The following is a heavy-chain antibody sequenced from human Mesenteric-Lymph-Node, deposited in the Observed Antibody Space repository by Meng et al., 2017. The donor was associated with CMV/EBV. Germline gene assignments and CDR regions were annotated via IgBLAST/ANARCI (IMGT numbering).Heavy chain of an antibody. CDR3: TTYSTSSPYYFDY. CDR2: IKRKTDGGTT. CDR1: GFTFSDAW. J-gene: IGHJ4*02. V-gene: IGHV3-15*01. D-gene: IGHD6-6*01. Sequence: GESLKISCAASGFTFSDAWMSWVRQAPGKGLEWVGRIKRKTDGGTTDYAAPVKDRFTVSRDDSKSTLYLQMNSLKTEDTAVYYCTTYSTSSPYYFDYWGQGALVTVSS.